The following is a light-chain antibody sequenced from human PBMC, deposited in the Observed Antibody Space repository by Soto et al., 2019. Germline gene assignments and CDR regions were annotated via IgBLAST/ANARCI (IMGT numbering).Light chain of an antibody. V-gene: IGLV2-14*01. J-gene: IGLJ2*01. CDR1: SSDVGGYNY. CDR3: SSYTSSRALV. Sequence: QSALTQPASVSGSPGQSITISCTGSSSDVGGYNYVSWYQQHPGKAPKLIIYDVSSWPSGVSYRFSGSKSGNTASLTISGLQTEDEADYHCSSYTSSRALVFGGGTQLTVL. CDR2: DVS.